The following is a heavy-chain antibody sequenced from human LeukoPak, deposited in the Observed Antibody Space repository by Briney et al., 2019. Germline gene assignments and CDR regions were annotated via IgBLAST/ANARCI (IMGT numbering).Heavy chain of an antibody. V-gene: IGHV1-2*02. D-gene: IGHD3-16*01. CDR1: GYRFTDDY. CDR3: APTAEAYTSWWKV. CDR2: INPDSGFT. J-gene: IGHJ4*02. Sequence: GASVTVSFKASGYRFTDDYMHWVRHAPGQGLEFMGWINPDSGFTNYAQKFKGRVTMTRDTSISTAYLEVRSLTSDDTAVYYCAPTAEAYTSWWKVWGQGTLVTVSS.